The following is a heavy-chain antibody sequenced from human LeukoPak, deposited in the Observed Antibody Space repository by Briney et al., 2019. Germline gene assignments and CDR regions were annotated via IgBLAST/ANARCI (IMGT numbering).Heavy chain of an antibody. CDR3: AKDHTYCGGDCYVNDAFDI. Sequence: GGSLRLSCAASGFAFSSYAMSWVRQAPGKGLEWVSAISGSGGSTYYADSVKGRFTISRDNSKNTLYLQVNSLRAEDTAVYYCAKDHTYCGGDCYVNDAFDIWGQGTMVTVSS. D-gene: IGHD2-21*01. J-gene: IGHJ3*02. CDR1: GFAFSSYA. CDR2: ISGSGGST. V-gene: IGHV3-23*01.